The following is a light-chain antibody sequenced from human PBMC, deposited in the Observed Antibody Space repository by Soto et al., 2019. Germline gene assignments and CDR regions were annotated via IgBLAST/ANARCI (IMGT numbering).Light chain of an antibody. CDR3: SSYTSTTTLVI. CDR1: SSDVGYYDF. CDR2: DVN. V-gene: IGLV2-14*03. J-gene: IGLJ2*01. Sequence: QSALTQPASVSGSPGQSITISCTGTSSDVGYYDFVSWYQQHPGKAPKLMIYDVNSRPSGVSNRFSGSKSGNTASLTISGLQAEDEADYYCSSYTSTTTLVIVGGGTKVTVL.